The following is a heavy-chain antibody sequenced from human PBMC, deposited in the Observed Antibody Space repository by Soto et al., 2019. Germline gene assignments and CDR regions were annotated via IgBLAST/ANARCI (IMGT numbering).Heavy chain of an antibody. J-gene: IGHJ3*02. V-gene: IGHV5-51*01. CDR1: GYSFTSYW. CDR3: ARQKQWLVDEVGAFDI. CDR2: IYPGDSDT. Sequence: EVQLVQSGAEVKKPGESLKISCKGSGYSFTSYWIGWVRQMPGKGLEWMGIIYPGDSDTRYSPSFQGQVTISADKSISTAYLQWSSLKASDTAMYYCARQKQWLVDEVGAFDIWGQGTMVTVSS. D-gene: IGHD6-19*01.